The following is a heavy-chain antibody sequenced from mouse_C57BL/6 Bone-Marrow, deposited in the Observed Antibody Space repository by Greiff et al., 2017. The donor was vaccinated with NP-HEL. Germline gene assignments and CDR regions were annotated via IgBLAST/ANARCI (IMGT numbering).Heavy chain of an antibody. CDR2: IYPRSGNT. CDR1: GYTFTSYG. D-gene: IGHD4-1*01. V-gene: IGHV1-81*01. Sequence: VHLVESGAELARPGASVKLSCKASGYTFTSYGISWVKQRTGQGLEWIGEIYPRSGNTYYNEKFKGKATLTADKSSSTAYMELRSLTSEDSAVYFCARGGTGALAWFAYWGQGTLVTVSA. J-gene: IGHJ3*01. CDR3: ARGGTGALAWFAY.